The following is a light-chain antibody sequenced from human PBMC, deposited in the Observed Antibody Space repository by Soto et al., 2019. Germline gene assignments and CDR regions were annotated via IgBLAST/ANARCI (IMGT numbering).Light chain of an antibody. V-gene: IGKV3-15*01. J-gene: IGKJ2*01. Sequence: EIVMTQSPATLSVSPGERATLSCRASQSIRSNLAWYQQKPGQSPRLLISGASTRATGIPARFSGSGSGTEFTLTISSLQSEDFAVYYCQQYNDWRSTFGQGTNVEIK. CDR2: GAS. CDR1: QSIRSN. CDR3: QQYNDWRST.